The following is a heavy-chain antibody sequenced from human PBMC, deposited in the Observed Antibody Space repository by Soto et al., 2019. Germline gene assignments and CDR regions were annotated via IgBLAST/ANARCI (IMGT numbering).Heavy chain of an antibody. CDR2: IYSGGST. J-gene: IGHJ3*02. D-gene: IGHD6-13*01. CDR3: ARELAAGTDAFDI. CDR1: GFTVSSNY. Sequence: WSLRLSCAASGFTVSSNYMSWVRQAPGKGLEWVSVIYSGGSTYYADSVKGRFTISRDNSKNTLYLQMNSLRAEDTAVYYCARELAAGTDAFDIWGQGTMVTVSS. V-gene: IGHV3-53*01.